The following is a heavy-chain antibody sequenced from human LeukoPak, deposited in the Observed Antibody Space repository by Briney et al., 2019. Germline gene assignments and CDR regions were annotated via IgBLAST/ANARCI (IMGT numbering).Heavy chain of an antibody. CDR2: INHSGST. CDR3: ARGPPSWITMIVSWFDP. V-gene: IGHV4-34*01. CDR1: GGSFSGYY. J-gene: IGHJ5*02. D-gene: IGHD3-22*01. Sequence: SETLSLTCAVYGGSFSGYYWSWIRQPPGKGLEWIGEINHSGSTNYNPSLKSRVTISVDTSKNQFSLKLSSVTAADTAVYYCARGPPSWITMIVSWFDPWGQGTLVTVSS.